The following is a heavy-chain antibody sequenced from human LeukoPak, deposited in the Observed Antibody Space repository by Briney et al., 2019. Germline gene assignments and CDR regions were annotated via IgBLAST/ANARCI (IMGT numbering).Heavy chain of an antibody. CDR2: IYPGDSDT. D-gene: IGHD6-19*01. J-gene: IGHJ4*02. V-gene: IGHV5-51*01. CDR1: GYSFTSYW. Sequence: PGESLKISCKGSGYSFTSYWIGWVRQLPGKGLEWMGIIYPGDSDTRYSPSFQGQVTISADKSISTAYLQWSSLEASDTAMYYCARHPGHSSGWYYFDYWGQGTLVTVSS. CDR3: ARHPGHSSGWYYFDY.